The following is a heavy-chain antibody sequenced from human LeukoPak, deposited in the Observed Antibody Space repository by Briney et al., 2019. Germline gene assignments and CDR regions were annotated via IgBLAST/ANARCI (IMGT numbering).Heavy chain of an antibody. V-gene: IGHV3-9*01. Sequence: PGGSLRLSCAASGFTFDDYAMHWVRQAPGKGLEWVSGISWNSGSIGYADSVKGRFTISRDNAKNSLYLQMNSLRAEDTAVYYCAKRGRITMIVVVTEIDYWGQGTLVTVSS. CDR2: ISWNSGSI. D-gene: IGHD3-22*01. J-gene: IGHJ4*02. CDR1: GFTFDDYA. CDR3: AKRGRITMIVVVTEIDY.